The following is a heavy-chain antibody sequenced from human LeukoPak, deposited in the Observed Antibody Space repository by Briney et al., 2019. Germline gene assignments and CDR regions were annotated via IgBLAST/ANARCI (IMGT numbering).Heavy chain of an antibody. CDR3: ARGSGTRAPFDP. CDR2: IIPIFGTA. CDR1: GYTFTSYG. V-gene: IGHV1-69*13. D-gene: IGHD3-10*01. J-gene: IGHJ5*02. Sequence: GASVKVSCKASGYTFTSYGISWVRQAPGQGLEWMGGIIPIFGTANYAQKFQGRVTITADESTSTAYMELSSLRSEDTAVYYCARGSGTRAPFDPWGQGTLVTVSS.